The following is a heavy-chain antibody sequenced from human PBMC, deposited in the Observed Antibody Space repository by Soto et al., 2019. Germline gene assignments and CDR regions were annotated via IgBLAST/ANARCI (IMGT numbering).Heavy chain of an antibody. CDR1: GFTVRTSA. V-gene: IGHV3-53*01. D-gene: IGHD2-15*01. CDR2: VHSASNP. J-gene: IGHJ4*02. CDR3: VRENCNSNAYYFDS. Sequence: EVQLVESGGQLMQRGGSLTLSCAASGFTVRTSALSWLRQVPGKGLEWVAGVHSASNPYYADSVKGRFTISSDTSQNTLYLRLTSLRVDDTAVYYCVRENCNSNAYYFDSWGQGTLVTVSS.